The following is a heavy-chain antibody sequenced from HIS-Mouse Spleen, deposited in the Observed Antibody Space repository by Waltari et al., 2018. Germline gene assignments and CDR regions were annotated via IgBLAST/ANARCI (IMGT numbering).Heavy chain of an antibody. CDR3: ARDLGEAQEAFDI. CDR2: IYYSGST. Sequence: QVQLQESGPGLVKPSETLSLTCTVSGGSISSYYWSWIRQPPGKGLEWIGYIYYSGSTNYNPSLKGRVTISVDTSKNQFSLKLSSVTAADTAVYYCARDLGEAQEAFDIWGQGTMVTVSS. J-gene: IGHJ3*02. V-gene: IGHV4-59*01. CDR1: GGSISSYY.